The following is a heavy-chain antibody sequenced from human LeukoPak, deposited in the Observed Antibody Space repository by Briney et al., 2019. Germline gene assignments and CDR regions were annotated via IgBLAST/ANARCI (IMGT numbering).Heavy chain of an antibody. Sequence: GGSLRLSCAASGFTFSSYGMHWVRQAPGKGLEWVAVISYDGSNKYYADSVKGRFTISRDNSKNTLYLQMNSLRAEDTAVYYCAKDHSSGWPTFGYWGQGTLVTVSS. CDR3: AKDHSSGWPTFGY. CDR2: ISYDGSNK. V-gene: IGHV3-30*18. J-gene: IGHJ4*02. D-gene: IGHD6-19*01. CDR1: GFTFSSYG.